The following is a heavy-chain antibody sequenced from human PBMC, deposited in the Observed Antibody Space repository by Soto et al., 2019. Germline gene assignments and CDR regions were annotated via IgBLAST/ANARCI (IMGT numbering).Heavy chain of an antibody. V-gene: IGHV1-69*01. J-gene: IGHJ3*02. Sequence: QVQLEQSGAEVKKAGSSMKVSCKAFGGSVNSHAISWVRQAPGQGLEWMGGIIPMFGTPTYAQRFQAGVTISADESTSTVYLDLSSLRSEDTAMYYCARSRNVAEFNDYGGNYHGFDIWGQGTMVTVSS. CDR1: GGSVNSHA. CDR2: IIPMFGTP. CDR3: ARSRNVAEFNDYGGNYHGFDI. D-gene: IGHD4-17*01.